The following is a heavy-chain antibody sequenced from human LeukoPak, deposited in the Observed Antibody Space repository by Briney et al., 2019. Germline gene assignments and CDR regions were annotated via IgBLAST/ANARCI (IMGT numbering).Heavy chain of an antibody. CDR2: ISPDGSSV. CDR3: ARVNVCPRCHFDY. CDR1: GFTFSRYW. V-gene: IGHV3-74*01. D-gene: IGHD3-16*01. J-gene: IGHJ4*02. Sequence: PGRTLRLSRAASGFTFSRYWMHWVRQAPGTPMICSSRISPDGSSVIYADSVKGRFTISRDNAKNTLYLQMNSLRAEDTAVYYCARVNVCPRCHFDYWGQGTLVTVSS.